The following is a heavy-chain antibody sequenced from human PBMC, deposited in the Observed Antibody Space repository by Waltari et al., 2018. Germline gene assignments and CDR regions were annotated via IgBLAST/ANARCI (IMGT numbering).Heavy chain of an antibody. V-gene: IGHV1-69*01. D-gene: IGHD3-22*01. CDR3: ARAGEYYYDSSGYSLYNWFDP. Sequence: QVQLVQSGAEVKKPGSSVKVSCKASGGTFSSYAISWVRQAPGQGLDWMGGIIPIFGTANYAQKFQGRVTITADESTSTAYMELSSLRSEDTAVYYCARAGEYYYDSSGYSLYNWFDPWGQGTLVTVSS. CDR1: GGTFSSYA. CDR2: IIPIFGTA. J-gene: IGHJ5*02.